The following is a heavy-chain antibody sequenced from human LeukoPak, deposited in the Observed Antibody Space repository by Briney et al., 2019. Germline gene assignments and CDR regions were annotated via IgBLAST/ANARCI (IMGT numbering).Heavy chain of an antibody. V-gene: IGHV4-59*01. CDR3: ARRPYYYYYYGMDV. Sequence: SETLSLTCTVSGGSISSYYWSWIRQPPGKGLEWIGYIYYSGSTNYNPSLKSRVTISVDTSKNQFSLKLSSVTAADTAVYYCARRPYYYYYYGMDVWGQGTTVTVSS. CDR2: IYYSGST. J-gene: IGHJ6*02. CDR1: GGSISSYY.